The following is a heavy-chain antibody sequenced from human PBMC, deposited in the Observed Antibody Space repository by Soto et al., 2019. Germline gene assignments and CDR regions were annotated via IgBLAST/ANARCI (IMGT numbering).Heavy chain of an antibody. CDR2: IYSGGST. J-gene: IGHJ4*02. CDR1: GFTVSSNY. Sequence: GGSLRLSCAASGFTVSSNYMSWVRQAPGKGLEWVSVIYSGGSTYYADSVKGRFTISRHNSKNTLYLQMNSLRAEDTAVYYCARGRTYYDILTGPPTSYYFDYWGQGTLVTVSS. CDR3: ARGRTYYDILTGPPTSYYFDY. D-gene: IGHD3-9*01. V-gene: IGHV3-53*04.